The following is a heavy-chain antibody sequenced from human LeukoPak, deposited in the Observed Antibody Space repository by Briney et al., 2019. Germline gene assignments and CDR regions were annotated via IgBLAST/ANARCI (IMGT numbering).Heavy chain of an antibody. V-gene: IGHV3-30-3*01. CDR1: GFTFGSYA. J-gene: IGHJ4*02. D-gene: IGHD4-17*01. Sequence: GGSLRLSCAASGFTFGSYAMHWVRQAPGKGLEWVAVISYDGSKKYYADSVKGRFTISRDNSKNTLYLQMNSLRAEDTAVYYCARECYGEYYFDYWGQGTLVTVSS. CDR3: ARECYGEYYFDY. CDR2: ISYDGSKK.